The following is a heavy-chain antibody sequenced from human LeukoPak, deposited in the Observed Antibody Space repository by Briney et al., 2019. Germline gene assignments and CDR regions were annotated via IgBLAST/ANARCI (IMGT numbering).Heavy chain of an antibody. V-gene: IGHV1-69*05. D-gene: IGHD3-22*01. CDR1: GGTFSSYA. J-gene: IGHJ5*02. CDR3: ARDGYAGPSSGTMMNWFDP. Sequence: ASVKVSCKASGGTFSSYAISWVRRAPGQGLGWMGGIIPIFGTANYAQKFQGRVTITTDESTSTAYMELSSLRSEDTAVYYCARDGYAGPSSGTMMNWFDPWGQGTLVTVSS. CDR2: IIPIFGTA.